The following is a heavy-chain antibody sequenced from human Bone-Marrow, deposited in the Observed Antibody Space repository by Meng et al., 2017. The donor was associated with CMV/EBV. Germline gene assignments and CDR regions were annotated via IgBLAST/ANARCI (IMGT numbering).Heavy chain of an antibody. D-gene: IGHD3-22*01. V-gene: IGHV4-30-4*08. Sequence: SETLSLTCTVSGGSISSGDYYWSWIRQPPGKGLEWIGYIYYSGSTYYNPSLKSRVTISVDTSKNQFSLKLSSVTAADTAVYYCARALEYMILALDIWGQGTRVTVSS. CDR2: IYYSGST. J-gene: IGHJ3*02. CDR1: GGSISSGDYY. CDR3: ARALEYMILALDI.